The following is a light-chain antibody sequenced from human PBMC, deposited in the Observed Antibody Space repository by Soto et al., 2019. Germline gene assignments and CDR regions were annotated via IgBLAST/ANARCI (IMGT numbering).Light chain of an antibody. J-gene: IGLJ2*01. V-gene: IGLV2-8*01. CDR3: SSYAGSNNVV. Sequence: QSVLTQPPSASGSPGQSVTISCTGTSSDVGGYNYVSWYQQHPGKAPKLMIYEVTKRPSGVPDRFSGSKSDNTASLTVSGLQAEDEADYYCSSYAGSNNVVLGGGTKLPVL. CDR1: SSDVGGYNY. CDR2: EVT.